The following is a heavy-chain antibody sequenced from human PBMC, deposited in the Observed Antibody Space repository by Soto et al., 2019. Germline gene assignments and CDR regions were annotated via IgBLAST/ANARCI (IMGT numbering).Heavy chain of an antibody. CDR1: GYTFTIYG. CDR2: ISPDNGNT. V-gene: IGHV1-18*01. D-gene: IGHD5-12*01. Sequence: QVQLVQSGGEVKKPGASVKVSCKASGYTFTIYGINWVRQAPGQGLEWMGWISPDNGNTNYAQKLQGRVTMTTDTSTSTADMELRSRRSDATAVDYCARALGYSGYAGMDVWGQGTTVTVSS. CDR3: ARALGYSGYAGMDV. J-gene: IGHJ6*02.